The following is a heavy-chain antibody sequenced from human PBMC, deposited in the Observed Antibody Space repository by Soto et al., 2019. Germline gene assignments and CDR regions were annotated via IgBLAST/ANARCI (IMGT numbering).Heavy chain of an antibody. CDR2: IYTSGST. CDR3: ASATRDYGDYGYFDS. CDR1: GGSISNYY. Sequence: AETLSLTCTVSGGSISNYYWCWIRQPAGKGLEWIGRIYTSGSTNYNPSHKSRVTMSVDTSKNHFALKLSSVTAADAAVYFCASATRDYGDYGYFDSWGQGSMVTVSS. J-gene: IGHJ4*02. V-gene: IGHV4-4*07. D-gene: IGHD4-17*01.